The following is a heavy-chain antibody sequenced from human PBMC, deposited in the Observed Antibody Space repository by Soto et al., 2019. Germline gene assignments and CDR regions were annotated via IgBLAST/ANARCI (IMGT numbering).Heavy chain of an antibody. CDR2: IYYSGST. CDR1: PGSLSSSNYY. V-gene: IGHV4-39*01. Sequence: SQTLSLPCIASPGSLSSSNYYWGGIRQPPGKGREWRGSIYYSGSTCYNPSLKSRVTLSVDTSNNQFSQRLSSVTAADPAVYSCGRHMAGYWFEPWGQRTLVTVSS. CDR3: GRHMAGYWFEP. J-gene: IGHJ5*02.